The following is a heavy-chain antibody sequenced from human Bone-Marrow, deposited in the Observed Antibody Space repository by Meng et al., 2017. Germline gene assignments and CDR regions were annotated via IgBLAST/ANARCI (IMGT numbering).Heavy chain of an antibody. CDR2: IVGSGYCT. CDR3: AREVYAGDYGFYYSDS. V-gene: IGHV3-23*01. J-gene: IGHJ4*02. D-gene: IGHD4-17*01. Sequence: GESLKISCAASGFTFSSYAMSWVRQAPGKGLGWVSGIVGSGYCTFYADTVKGRFTISRDNSKNTLYVQMSGLTAEDTAVYFCAREVYAGDYGFYYSDSWGQGTLVTVSS. CDR1: GFTFSSYA.